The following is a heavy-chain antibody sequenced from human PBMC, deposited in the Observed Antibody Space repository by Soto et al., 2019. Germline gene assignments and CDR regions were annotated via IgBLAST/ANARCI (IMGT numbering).Heavy chain of an antibody. V-gene: IGHV4-59*01. Sequence: SETLSLTCTVSGGSISSYYWSWIRQPPGKGLEWIGYIYYSGSTNYNPSLKSRVTISVDTSKSQFSLKLSSVTAADTAVYYCARVFVVVPAAFFFFNYGGQEPLFTVPS. CDR1: GGSISSYY. CDR2: IYYSGST. D-gene: IGHD2-2*01. CDR3: ARVFVVVPAAFFFFNY. J-gene: IGHJ4*02.